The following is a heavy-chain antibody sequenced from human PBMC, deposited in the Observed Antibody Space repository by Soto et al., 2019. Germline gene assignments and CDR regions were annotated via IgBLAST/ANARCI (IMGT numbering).Heavy chain of an antibody. D-gene: IGHD1-1*01. J-gene: IGHJ3*02. Sequence: QVQLQQWGAGLLKPSETLSLTCAVSSGPFIGYYWSGLRQSPGKGLEWIWEISHRGSTNYNPSLQSRVTISVDPSKNQFSLKLSSVTAADPAVYYCAISAITNDAFDIWGQGTLVTVSS. V-gene: IGHV4-34*01. CDR1: SGPFIGYY. CDR2: ISHRGST. CDR3: AISAITNDAFDI.